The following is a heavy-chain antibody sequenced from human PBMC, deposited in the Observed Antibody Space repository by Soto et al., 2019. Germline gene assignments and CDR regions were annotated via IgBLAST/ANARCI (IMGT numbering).Heavy chain of an antibody. J-gene: IGHJ6*03. CDR2: IYSGGST. CDR3: ARDTQEYSSSWYKDYYYYMDV. Sequence: WGSLRLSCAASGFTVSSNYMSWVRQAPGKGLEWVSVIYSGGSTYYADSVKGRFTISRHNSKNTLYLQMNSLRAEDTAVYYCARDTQEYSSSWYKDYYYYMDVWGKGTTVTVSS. V-gene: IGHV3-53*04. D-gene: IGHD6-13*01. CDR1: GFTVSSNY.